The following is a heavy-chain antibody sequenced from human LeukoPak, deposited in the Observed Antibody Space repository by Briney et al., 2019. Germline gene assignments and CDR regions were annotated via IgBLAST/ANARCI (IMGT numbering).Heavy chain of an antibody. CDR2: ISYDGSNK. D-gene: IGHD2-15*01. V-gene: IGHV3-30*04. CDR1: GFTFSSYA. Sequence: GGSLRLSCAASGFTFSSYAMHWVRQAPGKGLEWVAVISYDGSNKYYADSVKGRFTISRDNSKNTLYLQMNSLRAEDTAVYYCARDGSGCSGGSCYSGTFFDYWGRGTLVTVSS. CDR3: ARDGSGCSGGSCYSGTFFDY. J-gene: IGHJ4*02.